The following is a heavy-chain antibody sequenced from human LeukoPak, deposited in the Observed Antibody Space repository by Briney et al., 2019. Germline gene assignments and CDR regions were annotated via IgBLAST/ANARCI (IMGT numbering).Heavy chain of an antibody. CDR1: GGSISSGGYY. V-gene: IGHV4-30-2*01. J-gene: IGHJ4*02. D-gene: IGHD2-2*01. Sequence: PSETLSLTCTVSGGSISSGGYYWSWIRQPPGKGLERIGYIYHSGSTYYNPSLKSRVTISVDRYKNQFSLKLSSVTAADTAVYYCAREVVGYCSSTSCPTGYWGQGTLVTVSS. CDR3: AREVVGYCSSTSCPTGY. CDR2: IYHSGST.